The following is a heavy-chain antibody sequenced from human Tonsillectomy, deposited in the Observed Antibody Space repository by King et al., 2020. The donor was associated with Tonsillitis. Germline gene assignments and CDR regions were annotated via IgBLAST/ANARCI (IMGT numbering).Heavy chain of an antibody. Sequence: VQLLESGGGVVQPGRSLRLSCAASGFTFSSYAMHWVRQAPGKGLEWVAVMSNEGSNKYYADSVKGRFTISRDHSKNTLYLQRNSLRAEETGVYYCARERPWRAFDIWGQGTMGTVSS. CDR3: ARERPWRAFDI. CDR1: GFTFSSYA. V-gene: IGHV3-30-3*01. CDR2: MSNEGSNK. J-gene: IGHJ3*02. D-gene: IGHD3-3*01.